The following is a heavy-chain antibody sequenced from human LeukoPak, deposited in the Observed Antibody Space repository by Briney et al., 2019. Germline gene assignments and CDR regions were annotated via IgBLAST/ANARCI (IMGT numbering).Heavy chain of an antibody. V-gene: IGHV5-51*01. Sequence: GESLKISCKASGYRFPDYWIGWVRQMPGQALEWLGVIYPSDSDTRYSPSFQGQVTISADRSISTAYLQWRSLKASDSAMYYCARQKVDDAFDFWGQGTMVTVSS. CDR3: ARQKVDDAFDF. J-gene: IGHJ3*01. CDR2: IYPSDSDT. CDR1: GYRFPDYW.